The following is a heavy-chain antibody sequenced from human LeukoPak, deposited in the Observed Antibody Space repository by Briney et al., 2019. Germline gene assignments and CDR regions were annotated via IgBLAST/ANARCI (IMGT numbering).Heavy chain of an antibody. V-gene: IGHV3-23*01. D-gene: IGHD5-18*01. J-gene: IGHJ4*02. CDR2: ISGSGGST. CDR1: GFTFSSYA. Sequence: SGGSLRLSCAASGFTFSSYAMSWVRQAPGKGLEWVSAISGSGGSTYYADSVKGRFTISRDNSKNTLYPQMNSLRAEDTAVYYCAKDLVDTAMVNVWGQGTLVTVSS. CDR3: AKDLVDTAMVNV.